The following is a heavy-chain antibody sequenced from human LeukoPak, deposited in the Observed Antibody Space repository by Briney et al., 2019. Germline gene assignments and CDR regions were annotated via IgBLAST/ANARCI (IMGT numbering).Heavy chain of an antibody. CDR2: IYYSRSN. CDR1: GGSISSYY. V-gene: IGHV4-59*08. Sequence: SETLSLTCTVSGGSISSYYWSWIRQPPGKGLEWIGYIYYSRSNNYNPSLKSRVTISVDTSKNQFSPKLSSVSATDTAVYYCVSPRGFSYGYFDYWGQGTLVTVSS. J-gene: IGHJ4*02. D-gene: IGHD5-18*01. CDR3: VSPRGFSYGYFDY.